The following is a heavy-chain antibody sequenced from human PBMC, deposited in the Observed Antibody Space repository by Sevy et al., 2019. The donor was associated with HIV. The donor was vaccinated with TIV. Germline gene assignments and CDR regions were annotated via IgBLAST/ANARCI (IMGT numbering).Heavy chain of an antibody. CDR1: GFTFSDYY. D-gene: IGHD2-15*01. V-gene: IGHV3-11*06. J-gene: IGHJ5*02. CDR3: ARISGGSIASWFDP. Sequence: GGSLRLSCAASGFTFSDYYMSWIRQAPGKGLEWVSYISSSSSYTNYADSVKGRFTISRDNAKNSLYRQMNSLGAEDTAVYYCARISGGSIASWFDPWGQGTLVTVSS. CDR2: ISSSSSYT.